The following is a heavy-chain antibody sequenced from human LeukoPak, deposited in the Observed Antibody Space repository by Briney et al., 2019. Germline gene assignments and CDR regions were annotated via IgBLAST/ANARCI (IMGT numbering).Heavy chain of an antibody. D-gene: IGHD1-1*01. J-gene: IGHJ3*02. Sequence: GGSLRLSCAASGFTFSSYSMNWVRQAPGKGLEWLSSISSSSSYIYYADSVKGRFTISRDNAKNSPFLQMNSLRGDDTAVYYCARDRYNYGAHDAFDIWGQGTMVTVSS. CDR2: ISSSSSYI. CDR3: ARDRYNYGAHDAFDI. CDR1: GFTFSSYS. V-gene: IGHV3-21*01.